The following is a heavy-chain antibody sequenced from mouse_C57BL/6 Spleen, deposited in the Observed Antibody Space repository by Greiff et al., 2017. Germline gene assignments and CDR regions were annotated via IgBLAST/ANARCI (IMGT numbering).Heavy chain of an antibody. V-gene: IGHV3-6*01. J-gene: IGHJ4*01. D-gene: IGHD1-1*01. Sequence: EVQRVESGPGLVKPSQSLSLTCSVTGYSITSGYYWNWIRQFPGNKLEWMGYISYDGSNNYNPSLKNRISITRDTSKNQFFLKLNSVTTEDTATYYCARVGYGSSLYYAMDYWGQGTSVTVSS. CDR3: ARVGYGSSLYYAMDY. CDR1: GYSITSGYY. CDR2: ISYDGSN.